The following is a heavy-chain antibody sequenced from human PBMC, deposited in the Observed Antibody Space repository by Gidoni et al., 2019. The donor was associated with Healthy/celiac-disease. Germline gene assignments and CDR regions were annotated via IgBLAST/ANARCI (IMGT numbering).Heavy chain of an antibody. Sequence: VSYISSSGSTIYYADSVKGRFTISRDNAKNSLYLQMNSLRAEDTAVYYCARALVGATGSLDYWGQGTLVTVSS. V-gene: IGHV3-11*01. CDR3: ARALVGATGSLDY. D-gene: IGHD1-26*01. J-gene: IGHJ4*02. CDR2: ISSSGSTI.